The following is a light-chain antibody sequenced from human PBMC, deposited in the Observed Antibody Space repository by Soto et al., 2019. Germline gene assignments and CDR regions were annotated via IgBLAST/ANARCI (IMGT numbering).Light chain of an antibody. CDR3: QQYHSIPRT. J-gene: IGKJ1*01. CDR2: WAS. Sequence: DIVMTQSPDSLAVSLGERATINCKSSQNIFKRSNNKNHLAWYQQRPGQPPKLLIYWASTRESGVPDRFSGSGAGTDFTLTISNLQAEDVAIYFCQQYHSIPRTFGQGTRVEIK. CDR1: QNIFKRSNNKNH. V-gene: IGKV4-1*01.